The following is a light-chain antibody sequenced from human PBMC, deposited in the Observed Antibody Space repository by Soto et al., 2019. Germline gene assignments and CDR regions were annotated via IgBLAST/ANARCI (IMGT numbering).Light chain of an antibody. CDR3: QQYSNWPPAIT. J-gene: IGKJ5*01. CDR2: GSS. Sequence: IVLTQSPATLSVSPGEIATLSFRATETVSTNLAWFQRKAGQPPRLLIYGSSTRATGVPDRFSGSGSGTEFALIISSLQSEDVAVYYCQQYSNWPPAITFGQGTRLEIK. V-gene: IGKV3-15*01. CDR1: ETVSTN.